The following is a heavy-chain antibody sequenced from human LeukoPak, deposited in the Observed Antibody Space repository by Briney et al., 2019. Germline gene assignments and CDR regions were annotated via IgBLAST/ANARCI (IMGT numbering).Heavy chain of an antibody. CDR3: AKDIVIIPAASYAFDI. Sequence: ETLSLTCTVSGGSISSSSHSWGWIRQPPGKGLEWVSVISGSGASTYYADSVKGRFTISRDNSKNTLYLQTNSLRAEDTAVYYCAKDIVIIPAASYAFDIWGQGTMVIVSS. V-gene: IGHV3-23*01. CDR1: GGSISSSSHS. D-gene: IGHD2-2*01. CDR2: ISGSGAST. J-gene: IGHJ3*02.